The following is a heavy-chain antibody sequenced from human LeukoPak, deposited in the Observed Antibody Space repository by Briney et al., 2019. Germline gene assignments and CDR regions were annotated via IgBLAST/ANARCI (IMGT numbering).Heavy chain of an antibody. V-gene: IGHV1-2*02. CDR1: GYTFTSYG. CDR2: INPNSGGT. D-gene: IGHD3-16*02. J-gene: IGHJ4*02. Sequence: ASVKVSCKASGYTFTSYGISWVRQAPGQGLEWMGWINPNSGGTNYAQKFQGRVTMTRDTSISTAYMELSRLRSDDTAVYYCARDQVNDYVWGSYHVYWGQGTLVTVSS. CDR3: ARDQVNDYVWGSYHVY.